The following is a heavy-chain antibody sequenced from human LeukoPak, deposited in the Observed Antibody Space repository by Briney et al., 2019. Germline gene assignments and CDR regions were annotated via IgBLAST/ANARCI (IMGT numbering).Heavy chain of an antibody. CDR2: IIPIFGTA. V-gene: IGHV1-69*13. D-gene: IGHD2-21*02. CDR3: AKIAAANCGGDCYSGAYYFDY. CDR1: GGTFSSYA. J-gene: IGHJ4*02. Sequence: SVKVSCKASGGTFSSYAISWVRQAPGQGLEWMGGIIPIFGTANYAQKFQGRVTITADESTSTAYMELSSLRAEDTAVYYCAKIAAANCGGDCYSGAYYFDYWGQGTLVTVSS.